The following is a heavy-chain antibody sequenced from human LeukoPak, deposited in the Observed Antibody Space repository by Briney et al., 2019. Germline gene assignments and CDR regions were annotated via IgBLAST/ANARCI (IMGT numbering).Heavy chain of an antibody. D-gene: IGHD4-17*01. CDR3: ARGRGMTTVATYNY. Sequence: SETLSLTCAVYGGSFSGYYWSWIRQPPGKGLEWIGEINHSGSTNYNPSLKSRVTISVDTSKNQFSLKLSSVTAADTAVYYCARGRGMTTVATYNYWGQGTLVTVSS. CDR2: INHSGST. V-gene: IGHV4-34*01. CDR1: GGSFSGYY. J-gene: IGHJ4*02.